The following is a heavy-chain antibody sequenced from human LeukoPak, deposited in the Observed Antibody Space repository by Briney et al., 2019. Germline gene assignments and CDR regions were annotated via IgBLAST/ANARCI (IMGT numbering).Heavy chain of an antibody. CDR1: GGSFSGYY. V-gene: IGHV4-34*01. CDR2: INHSGGT. CDR3: AREVDTA. D-gene: IGHD2-2*02. J-gene: IGHJ5*02. Sequence: SETLSLTCAVYGGSFSGYYWSWIRQPPGKGLVWIGEINHSGGTNYNPSLKSRVTISVDTSKNQFSLKLSSVTAADTAVYYCAREVDTAWGQGTLVTVSS.